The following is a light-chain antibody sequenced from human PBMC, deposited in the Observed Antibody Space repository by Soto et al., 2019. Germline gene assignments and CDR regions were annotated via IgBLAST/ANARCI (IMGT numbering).Light chain of an antibody. CDR3: QQYNNWPPLT. J-gene: IGKJ4*01. V-gene: IGKV3-15*01. Sequence: EIVMTQSPATLSVSPGERATLSCRASQSVSSNLAWYQQKPGQAPRLLIYGASTRATGIPARFSGSGSGTELTITISSLQSEDFAVYYCQQYNNWPPLTFGGGNKVEIK. CDR1: QSVSSN. CDR2: GAS.